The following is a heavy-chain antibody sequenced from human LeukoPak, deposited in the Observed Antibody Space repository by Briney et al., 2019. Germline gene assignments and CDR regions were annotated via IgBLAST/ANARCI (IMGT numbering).Heavy chain of an antibody. CDR2: ISYDGSNK. J-gene: IGHJ4*02. D-gene: IGHD5-18*01. CDR3: ARVRVDTAMVAYYFDY. V-gene: IGHV3-30-3*01. CDR1: GFTFSSYA. Sequence: QSGGSLRLSCAASGFTFSSYAMPWVRQAPGKGLEWVAVISYDGSNKYYADSVKGRFTISRDNSKNTLYLQMNSLRAEDTAVYHCARVRVDTAMVAYYFDYWGQGTLVTVSS.